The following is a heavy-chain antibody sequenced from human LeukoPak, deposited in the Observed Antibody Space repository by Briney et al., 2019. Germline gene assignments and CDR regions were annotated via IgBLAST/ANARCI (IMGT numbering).Heavy chain of an antibody. CDR2: IDWISHGI. J-gene: IGHJ3*02. CDR1: GFRFTDYA. Sequence: GGSLRLSCAASGFRFTDYAMHWVRQAPGKGLEWVSGIDWISHGIDYADSVKGRFTISRDDSRNTLYLRMNSLRAEDTAVYHCAISYYFHTTTYHGAFNIWGQGTMVTASS. CDR3: AISYYFHTTTYHGAFNI. V-gene: IGHV3-9*01. D-gene: IGHD2/OR15-2a*01.